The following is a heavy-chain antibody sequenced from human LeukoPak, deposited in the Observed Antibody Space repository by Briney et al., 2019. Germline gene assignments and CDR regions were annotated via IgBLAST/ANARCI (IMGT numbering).Heavy chain of an antibody. D-gene: IGHD2-21*02. CDR3: ARVGGGDRYYYYGMDV. CDR1: GGSVSSGSYS. CDR2: FYHSGST. V-gene: IGHV4-30-2*01. J-gene: IGHJ6*02. Sequence: SETLSLTCTVSGGSVSSGSYSWTWIRQPPGKGLEWIGYFYHSGSTYYNPSLKSRVTISVDRSNNLVSLMLSSVTAADTAVYYCARVGGGDRYYYYGMDVWGQGTTVTVSS.